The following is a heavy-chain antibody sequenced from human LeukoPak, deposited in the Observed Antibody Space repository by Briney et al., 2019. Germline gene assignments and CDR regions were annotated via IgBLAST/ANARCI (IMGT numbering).Heavy chain of an antibody. V-gene: IGHV1-18*01. Sequence: ASVKVSCKASGYTFTSYGISWVRQAPGQGLEWMGWISAYSGNTNYAQKLQGRVTMTRNTSITTAYMELSSLRSEDTAVYYCARMHYYDSSGDNWFDPWGQGTLVTVSS. CDR2: ISAYSGNT. CDR3: ARMHYYDSSGDNWFDP. CDR1: GYTFTSYG. D-gene: IGHD3-22*01. J-gene: IGHJ5*02.